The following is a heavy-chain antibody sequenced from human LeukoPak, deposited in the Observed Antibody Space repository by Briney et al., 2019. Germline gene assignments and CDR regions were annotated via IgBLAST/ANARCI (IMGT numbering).Heavy chain of an antibody. Sequence: SETLSLTCTVSGGSISSGDYYWSWIRQHPGKGLAWIGYIYYSGSTYYNPSLKSRVTISVDTSKSQFSLKLSSVTAADTAVYYCARVNCGGGSCYWFDPWGQGTLVTVSS. CDR2: IYYSGST. D-gene: IGHD2-15*01. CDR1: GGSISSGDYY. V-gene: IGHV4-31*03. J-gene: IGHJ5*02. CDR3: ARVNCGGGSCYWFDP.